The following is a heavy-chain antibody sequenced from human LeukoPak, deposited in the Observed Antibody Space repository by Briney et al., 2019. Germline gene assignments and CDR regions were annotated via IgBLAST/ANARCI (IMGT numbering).Heavy chain of an antibody. D-gene: IGHD1-26*01. Sequence: GGSLRLSCAASGFTFSSYSMNWVRQAPGKGLEWVSSISSSSSYIYYADSVKGRFTISRDNAKNSLYLQMNSLRAEDTAVYYCARVQGGATAAFDYWGQGTLVTVSS. CDR1: GFTFSSYS. V-gene: IGHV3-21*01. CDR2: ISSSSSYI. CDR3: ARVQGGATAAFDY. J-gene: IGHJ4*02.